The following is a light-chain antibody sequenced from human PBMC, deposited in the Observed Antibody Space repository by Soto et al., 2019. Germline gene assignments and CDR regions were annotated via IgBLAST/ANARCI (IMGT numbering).Light chain of an antibody. J-gene: IGLJ3*02. CDR1: SSDVGRYKY. Sequence: QSALTQPPSASGSPGQSVTISCTGTSSDVGRYKYVSWYQQYPGNAPKLVIYEVSKRPSGVPDRFSGSKSDNTASLTVSGLQAEDEADYYCSSYAGDNSWVFGGGTKLTVL. CDR2: EVS. V-gene: IGLV2-8*01. CDR3: SSYAGDNSWV.